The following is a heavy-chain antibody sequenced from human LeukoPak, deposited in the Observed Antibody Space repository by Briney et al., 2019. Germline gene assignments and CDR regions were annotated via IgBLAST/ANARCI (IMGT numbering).Heavy chain of an antibody. Sequence: GSLRLSCAASGFTFSTYAMSWVRQAPGKGLEWVSGISGTGGNTDHADSVKGRFTISRDNSKDTLFLQMNSLRAEDTAIYYCAKASSPSSGCITYWGQGTLVTVSS. V-gene: IGHV3-23*01. J-gene: IGHJ4*02. D-gene: IGHD3-22*01. CDR2: ISGTGGNT. CDR3: AKASSPSSGCITY. CDR1: GFTFSTYA.